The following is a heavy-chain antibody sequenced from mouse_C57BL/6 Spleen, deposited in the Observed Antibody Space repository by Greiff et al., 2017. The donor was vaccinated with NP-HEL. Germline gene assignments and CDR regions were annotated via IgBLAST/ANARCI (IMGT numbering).Heavy chain of an antibody. D-gene: IGHD2-14*01. CDR3: AEYDGLYYAMDY. CDR2: IYPGDGDT. J-gene: IGHJ4*01. Sequence: VQLQQSGPELVKPGASVKFSCKASGYAFRSSWMHWVKQRPGKGLEWIGRIYPGDGDTNYNGKFKGKATLTADTSSSTAYMQLSSLTAEESAVYFGAEYDGLYYAMDYWGQGTSVTVSS. CDR1: GYAFRSSW. V-gene: IGHV1-82*01.